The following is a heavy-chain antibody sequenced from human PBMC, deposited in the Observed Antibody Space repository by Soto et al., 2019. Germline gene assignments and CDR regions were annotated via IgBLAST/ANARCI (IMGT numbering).Heavy chain of an antibody. J-gene: IGHJ4*02. D-gene: IGHD7-27*01. Sequence: SETLSLTCAVSGGSISSGGYSWSWIRQPPGKGLEWIGYIYHSGSTYYNPSLKSRVTISVDRSKNQFSLKLSSVTAADTAVYYCARGETGEFDYWGQGTLVTVS. CDR3: ARGETGEFDY. CDR2: IYHSGST. V-gene: IGHV4-30-2*01. CDR1: GGSISSGGYS.